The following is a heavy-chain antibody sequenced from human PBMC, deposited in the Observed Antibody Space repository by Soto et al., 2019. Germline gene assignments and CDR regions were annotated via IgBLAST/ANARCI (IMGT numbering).Heavy chain of an antibody. D-gene: IGHD2-8*01. CDR2: INADNGST. V-gene: IGHV1-3*01. CDR3: ARGLMVYAIGWFDP. J-gene: IGHJ5*02. Sequence: GASVKVSCKASGYTFTSYAMHWVRQAPGQGLEWMGWINADNGSTKYSQKFQGRVTITRDTSASTAYMELSSLRSEDTAVYYCARGLMVYAIGWFDPWGQGTLVTVSS. CDR1: GYTFTSYA.